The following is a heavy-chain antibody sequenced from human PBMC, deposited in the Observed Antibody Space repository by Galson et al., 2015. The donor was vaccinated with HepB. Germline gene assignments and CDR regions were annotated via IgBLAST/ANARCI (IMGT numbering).Heavy chain of an antibody. CDR1: GGSISSGDYY. Sequence: LSLTCTVSGGSISSGDYYWSWIRQPPGKGLEWIGYIYYSGSTYYNPSLKSRVTISVDTSKNQFSLKLSSVTAADTAVYYCARAAGTYYYYYGMDVWGQGTTVTVSS. V-gene: IGHV4-30-4*01. CDR3: ARAAGTYYYYYGMDV. J-gene: IGHJ6*02. CDR2: IYYSGST.